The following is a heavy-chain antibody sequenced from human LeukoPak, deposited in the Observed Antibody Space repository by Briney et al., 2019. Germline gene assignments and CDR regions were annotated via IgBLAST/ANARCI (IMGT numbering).Heavy chain of an antibody. D-gene: IGHD3-9*01. CDR3: ARFGYYDILTGYHPAYFDY. CDR2: ISYDGSNK. J-gene: IGHJ4*02. V-gene: IGHV3-30*04. Sequence: QPGGCLRLSCAVSGVTFSSYAMLWVRQAPGKGLEWVAVISYDGSNKYYADSVKGLFTISRDNSKNTLYLQMNSLRAEDTAVYYCARFGYYDILTGYHPAYFDYWGQGTLVTVSS. CDR1: GVTFSSYA.